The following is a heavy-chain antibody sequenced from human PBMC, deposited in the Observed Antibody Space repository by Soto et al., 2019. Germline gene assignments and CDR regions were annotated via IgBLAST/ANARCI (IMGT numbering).Heavy chain of an antibody. J-gene: IGHJ3*02. Sequence: QVQLQESGPGLVKPSETLSLTCTVSGDSISNYYWSWIRQPPGKGLEWIGYIYYGGSTNYNPSLKSRVTISVDTSKNQFSLKLSSVTAADTAVYYCARHLWVGSSWYLGAFDIWGQGTMVTVSS. CDR2: IYYGGST. D-gene: IGHD6-13*01. V-gene: IGHV4-59*08. CDR3: ARHLWVGSSWYLGAFDI. CDR1: GDSISNYY.